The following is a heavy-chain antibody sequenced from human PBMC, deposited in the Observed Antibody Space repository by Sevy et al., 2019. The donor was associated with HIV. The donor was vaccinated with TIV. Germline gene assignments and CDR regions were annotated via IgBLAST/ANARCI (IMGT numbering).Heavy chain of an antibody. D-gene: IGHD3-10*01. CDR3: ARGNYYGSGSYGFDP. J-gene: IGHJ5*02. V-gene: IGHV1-2*06. CDR1: GYTFTGYY. Sequence: ASVKVSCKASGYTFTGYYMHWVRQAPGQGLEWMGRINPNSGGTNYAQKFQGRVTMTRDTSISTAYMDLSRLRSDDTAVYYCARGNYYGSGSYGFDPWGQGTLVTVSS. CDR2: INPNSGGT.